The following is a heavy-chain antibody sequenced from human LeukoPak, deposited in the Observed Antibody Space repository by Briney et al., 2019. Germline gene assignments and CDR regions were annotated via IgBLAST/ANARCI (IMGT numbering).Heavy chain of an antibody. CDR2: IYYSGSS. V-gene: IGHV4-59*11. Sequence: SETLSLTCTVSGGSISGHHWSWIRQPPGKGLEWLGYIYYSGSSNYNPSLKSRVTMSADTSKNQFSLKLSSVTAADTAVYYCARVPRSYYYYYYMDVWGKGTTVTVSS. CDR3: ARVPRSYYYYYYMDV. J-gene: IGHJ6*03. CDR1: GGSISGHH.